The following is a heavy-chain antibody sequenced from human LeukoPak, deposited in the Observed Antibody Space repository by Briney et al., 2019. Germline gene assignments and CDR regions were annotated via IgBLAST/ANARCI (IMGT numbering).Heavy chain of an antibody. D-gene: IGHD5-24*01. CDR3: ASVEMSTTNFGY. J-gene: IGHJ4*02. V-gene: IGHV4-34*01. Sequence: PSETLSLTCAVYGGSFSGYYWSWIRQPPGKGLEWIGEINHVGSTNYNPSLKSRVTTSVDTSRKKFSLKLSSVTAADTAVYYCASVEMSTTNFGYWGQGTLVTVSS. CDR2: INHVGST. CDR1: GGSFSGYY.